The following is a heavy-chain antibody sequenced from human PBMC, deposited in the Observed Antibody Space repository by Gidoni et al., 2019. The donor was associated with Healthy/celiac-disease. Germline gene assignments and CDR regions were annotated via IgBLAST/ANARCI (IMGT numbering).Heavy chain of an antibody. CDR3: ARATPTDYGGPYELPDY. Sequence: QVQLQQWCAGMLKPSETLSLPCAVYGGSFSGYYCSWIRQPPGKGLEWIGESNHSGSTNYNPSLKSRVTISVDTSKNQFSLKLSSVTAADTAVYYCARATPTDYGGPYELPDYWGQGTLVTVSS. D-gene: IGHD4-17*01. CDR2: SNHSGST. CDR1: GGSFSGYY. V-gene: IGHV4-34*01. J-gene: IGHJ4*02.